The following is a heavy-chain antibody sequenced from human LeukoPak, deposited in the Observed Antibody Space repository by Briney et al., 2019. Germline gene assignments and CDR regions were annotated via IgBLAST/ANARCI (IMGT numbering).Heavy chain of an antibody. CDR3: ARGRAVAGPSRIKYYYYGMDV. J-gene: IGHJ6*02. D-gene: IGHD6-19*01. CDR1: GGSFSGYY. CDR2: INHSGST. V-gene: IGHV4-34*01. Sequence: SETLSLTCAVYGGSFSGYYWSWIRQPPGKGLEWIGEINHSGSTNYNPSLKSRVTISVDTSKNQFSRKLSSVTAADTAVYYCARGRAVAGPSRIKYYYYGMDVWGQGTTVTVSS.